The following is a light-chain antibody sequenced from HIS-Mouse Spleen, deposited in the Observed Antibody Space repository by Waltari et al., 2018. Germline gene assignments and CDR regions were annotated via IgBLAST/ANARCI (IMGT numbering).Light chain of an antibody. CDR2: EDS. Sequence: SYELTQPPSVSVSPGQTARITCSGDALPKKYAYWYQQKSGHAPVLVIYEDSKRPSGIPERFSGFSSGTMATLTISGAQVENEADYYCYSTDSSGNHRVFGGGTKLTVL. J-gene: IGLJ2*01. CDR3: YSTDSSGNHRV. CDR1: ALPKKY. V-gene: IGLV3-10*01.